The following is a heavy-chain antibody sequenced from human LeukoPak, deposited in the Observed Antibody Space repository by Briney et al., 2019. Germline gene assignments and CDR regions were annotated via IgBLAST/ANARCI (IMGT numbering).Heavy chain of an antibody. J-gene: IGHJ6*02. D-gene: IGHD2-2*01. Sequence: SVKVSCKASGGTFSSYAISWVRLAPGQGLEWMGGIIPIFGTANYAQKFQGRVTITADESTSTAYMELSSLRSEDTAVYYCASGYCSSTSCLSPLYYYYYGMDVWGQGTTVTVSS. CDR2: IIPIFGTA. V-gene: IGHV1-69*13. CDR3: ASGYCSSTSCLSPLYYYYYGMDV. CDR1: GGTFSSYA.